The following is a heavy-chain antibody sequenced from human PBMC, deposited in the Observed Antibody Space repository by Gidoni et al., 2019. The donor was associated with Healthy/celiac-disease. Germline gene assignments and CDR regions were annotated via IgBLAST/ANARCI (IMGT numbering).Heavy chain of an antibody. CDR3: ARDFGLIPAAKGYNWFDP. Sequence: QVQLVQSGAEVKKPGASVKVSCKASGYTFTSYYMHWVRQAPGQGLEWMVIINTSGGSTSYAQKFQGRVTMTRDTSTSTVYMELSSLRSEDTAVYYCARDFGLIPAAKGYNWFDPWGQGTLVTVSS. CDR2: INTSGGST. D-gene: IGHD2-2*01. J-gene: IGHJ5*02. CDR1: GYTFTSYY. V-gene: IGHV1-46*01.